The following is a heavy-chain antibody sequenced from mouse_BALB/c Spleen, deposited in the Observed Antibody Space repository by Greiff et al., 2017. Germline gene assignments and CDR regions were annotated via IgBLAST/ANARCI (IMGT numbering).Heavy chain of an antibody. V-gene: IGHV5-6-2*01. Sequence: EVKLVESGGGLVKLGGSLKLSCAASGFTFSSYYMSWVRQTPEKRLELVAAINSNGGSTYYPDTVKGRFTISRDNAKNTLYLQMSSLKSEDTALYYCARESYTDAMDYWGQGTSVTVSS. CDR3: ARESYTDAMDY. D-gene: IGHD2-12*01. CDR2: INSNGGST. J-gene: IGHJ4*01. CDR1: GFTFSSYY.